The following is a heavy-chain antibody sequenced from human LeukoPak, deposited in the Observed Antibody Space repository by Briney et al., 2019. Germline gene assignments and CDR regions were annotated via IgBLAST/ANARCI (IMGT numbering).Heavy chain of an antibody. V-gene: IGHV3-9*01. J-gene: IGHJ3*02. CDR3: ARGRSDAFDI. CDR2: ISSNSDTI. D-gene: IGHD1-26*01. CDR1: GFTLGDYD. Sequence: GRSLRLSCAASGFTLGDYDIHWVRQAPGKGPEWVSSISSNSDTIAYAEPVKGRFTISRDNAKNSLYLQMNSLRAEDTAVYYCARGRSDAFDIWGQGTMVTVSS.